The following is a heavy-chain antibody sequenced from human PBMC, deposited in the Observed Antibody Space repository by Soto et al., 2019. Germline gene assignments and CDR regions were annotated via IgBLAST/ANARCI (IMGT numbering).Heavy chain of an antibody. D-gene: IGHD3-10*01. CDR3: ARAQYYYGSGSYYNVQHYYYGMDV. CDR2: IWYDGSNK. CDR1: GFTFSSYG. Sequence: GGSLRLSCAASGFTFSSYGMHWVRQAPGKGLEWVAVIWYDGSNKYYADSVKGRFTISRDNSENTLYLQMNSLRAEDTAVYYCARAQYYYGSGSYYNVQHYYYGMDVWGQGTTVTVSS. V-gene: IGHV3-33*01. J-gene: IGHJ6*02.